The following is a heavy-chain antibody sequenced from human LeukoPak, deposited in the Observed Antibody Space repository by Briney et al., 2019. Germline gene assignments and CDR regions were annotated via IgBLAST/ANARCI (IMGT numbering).Heavy chain of an antibody. CDR1: GGSISSGSYY. D-gene: IGHD2-2*01. CDR2: IYTSGST. CDR3: ASGGPYCSSTSCYGWFDP. V-gene: IGHV4-61*02. J-gene: IGHJ5*02. Sequence: SQTLSLTCTVSGGSISSGSYYWSWIRQPAGKGLEWIGRIYTSGSTNYNPSLKSRVTISVDTSKNQFSPKLSSVTAADTAVYYCASGGPYCSSTSCYGWFDPWGQGTLVTVSS.